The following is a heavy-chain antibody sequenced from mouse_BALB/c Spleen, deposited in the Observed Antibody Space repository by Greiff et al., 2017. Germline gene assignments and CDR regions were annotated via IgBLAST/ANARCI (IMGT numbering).Heavy chain of an antibody. D-gene: IGHD2-1*01. J-gene: IGHJ4*01. V-gene: IGHV1-67*01. CDR1: GYTFTDYA. Sequence: VKLMESGPELVRPGVSVKISCKGSGYTFTDYAMHWVKQSHAKSLEWIGVISTYYGNTNYNQKFKGKATMTVDKSSSTAYMELARLTSEDSAIYYCARDGNYPYAMDYWGQGTSVTVSS. CDR2: ISTYYGNT. CDR3: ARDGNYPYAMDY.